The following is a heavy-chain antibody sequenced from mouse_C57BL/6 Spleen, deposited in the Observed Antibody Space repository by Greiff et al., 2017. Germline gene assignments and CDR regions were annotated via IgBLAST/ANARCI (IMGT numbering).Heavy chain of an antibody. D-gene: IGHD2-4*01. Sequence: EVKLVESGGDLVKPGGSLKLSCAASGFTFSSYGMSWVRQTPDKRLEWVATISSGGSYTYYPDSVKGRFTISRDNAKNTLYLQMSSLKSEDTAMYYCAVYYDYDGLFAYWGQGTLVTVSA. CDR2: ISSGGSYT. V-gene: IGHV5-6*01. CDR1: GFTFSSYG. J-gene: IGHJ3*01. CDR3: AVYYDYDGLFAY.